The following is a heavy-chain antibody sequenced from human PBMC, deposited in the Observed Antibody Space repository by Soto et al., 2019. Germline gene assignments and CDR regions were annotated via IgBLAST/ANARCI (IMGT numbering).Heavy chain of an antibody. CDR2: ISAHTGNT. D-gene: IGHD6-13*01. CDR1: GYTFTHYG. Sequence: ASVKVSCKTSGYTFTHYGISWVRQAPGQGLERMGWISAHTGNTNYAQKFQGRVTMTTDTSTSTAYMELRSLRSDDTAVYYCARVLGYNSSWWRHTAFDIWGQGTMVTVSS. J-gene: IGHJ3*02. V-gene: IGHV1-18*01. CDR3: ARVLGYNSSWWRHTAFDI.